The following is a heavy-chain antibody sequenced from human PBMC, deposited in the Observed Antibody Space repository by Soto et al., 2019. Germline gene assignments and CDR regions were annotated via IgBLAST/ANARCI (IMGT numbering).Heavy chain of an antibody. CDR2: ISAYNGNT. D-gene: IGHD2-21*02. Sequence: GASVKVSCKTSGYTFTNFGLSWVRQAPGQGLEWMGWISAYNGNTNYAQNFQGRVTMTTDTSTSTAYMELSSLRSEDTAVYYCARVGGPYCGGDCYSLLGYYGMDVWGQGTTVTVSS. J-gene: IGHJ6*02. CDR1: GYTFTNFG. CDR3: ARVGGPYCGGDCYSLLGYYGMDV. V-gene: IGHV1-18*01.